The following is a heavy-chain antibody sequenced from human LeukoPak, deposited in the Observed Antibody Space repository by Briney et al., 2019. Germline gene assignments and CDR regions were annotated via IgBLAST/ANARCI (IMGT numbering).Heavy chain of an antibody. CDR1: GFTVSTNY. D-gene: IGHD4-17*01. V-gene: IGHV3-66*01. Sequence: GGSLRLSCAASGFTVSTNYMSWVRQAPGKGLEWVSLIYSGGGTYYADSVKGRFTISRDNSRNTLSLQMNSLRVDDTAVYYCARGFRPVTTWGYFDYWGQGAVVTVSS. J-gene: IGHJ4*02. CDR2: IYSGGGT. CDR3: ARGFRPVTTWGYFDY.